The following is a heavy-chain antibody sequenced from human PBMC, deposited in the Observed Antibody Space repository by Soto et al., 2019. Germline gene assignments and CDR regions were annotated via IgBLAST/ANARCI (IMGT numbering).Heavy chain of an antibody. V-gene: IGHV4-34*01. CDR3: ARDHYYGSGSYSTSYYYYYYGMDV. CDR1: GGSISSYY. CDR2: INHSGST. Sequence: SETLSLTCTVSGGSISSYYWSWILQPPGKGLEWIGEINHSGSTNYNPSLKSRVTISVDTSKNQFSLKLSSVTAADTAVYYCARDHYYGSGSYSTSYYYYYYGMDVWGQGTTVTVSS. J-gene: IGHJ6*02. D-gene: IGHD3-10*01.